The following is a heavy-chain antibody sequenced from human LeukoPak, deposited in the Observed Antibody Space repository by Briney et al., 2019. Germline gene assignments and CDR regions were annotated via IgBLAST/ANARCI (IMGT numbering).Heavy chain of an antibody. CDR1: GGSISSYY. CDR3: ARAEVKQQLVLGTWFDP. Sequence: SETLSLTCTVSGGSISSYYWSWLRQPPGKGLEWIGYIYYSGSTNYNPSLKSRVTISVDTSKNQFSLKLSSVTAADTAVYYCARAEVKQQLVLGTWFDPWGQGTLVTVSS. CDR2: IYYSGST. J-gene: IGHJ5*02. V-gene: IGHV4-59*01. D-gene: IGHD6-13*01.